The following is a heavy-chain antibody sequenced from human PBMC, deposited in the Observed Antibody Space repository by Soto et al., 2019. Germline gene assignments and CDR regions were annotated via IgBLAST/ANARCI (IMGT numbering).Heavy chain of an antibody. Sequence: QVQLQQSGPGLLKPSETLSLTCSVSGGSITDNYWTWIRQSPGKGLEWVGYIYYTGITNYNPSLKRPVTISLDRSKNQFSLKLDSVTAADTAVYYCARALDYDFWGGRNWFDPWGQGTLVTVSS. J-gene: IGHJ5*02. CDR1: GGSITDNY. D-gene: IGHD3-3*01. CDR3: ARALDYDFWGGRNWFDP. CDR2: IYYTGIT. V-gene: IGHV4-59*01.